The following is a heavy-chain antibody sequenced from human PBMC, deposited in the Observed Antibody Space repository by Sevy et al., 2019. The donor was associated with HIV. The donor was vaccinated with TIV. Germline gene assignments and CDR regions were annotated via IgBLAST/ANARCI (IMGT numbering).Heavy chain of an antibody. D-gene: IGHD2-15*01. J-gene: IGHJ6*02. CDR2: IYHSGST. V-gene: IGHV4-38-2*02. Sequence: SGTLSLTCTVSGYSISSGYYWGWIRQPPGKGLEWIGSIYHSGSTYYNPSLKSRVTISVDTSKNQFSLKLSSVTAADTAVYYCARMPDCSGGSCYGSPTYYYYYGMDVWGQGTTVTVSS. CDR3: ARMPDCSGGSCYGSPTYYYYYGMDV. CDR1: GYSISSGYY.